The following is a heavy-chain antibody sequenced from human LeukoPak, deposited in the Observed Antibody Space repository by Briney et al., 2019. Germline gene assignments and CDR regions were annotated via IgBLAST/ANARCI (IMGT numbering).Heavy chain of an antibody. V-gene: IGHV3-9*01. CDR3: AKAPSYYYYDSGGYYSALGGAFDI. Sequence: GGSLRLSCAASGFTFSSYAMSWVRQAPGKGLEWVSGISWNSGSIGYADSVKGRFTISRDNAKNSLYLQMNSLRAEDTALYYCAKAPSYYYYDSGGYYSALGGAFDIWGQGTMVTVSS. CDR2: ISWNSGSI. CDR1: GFTFSSYA. D-gene: IGHD3-22*01. J-gene: IGHJ3*02.